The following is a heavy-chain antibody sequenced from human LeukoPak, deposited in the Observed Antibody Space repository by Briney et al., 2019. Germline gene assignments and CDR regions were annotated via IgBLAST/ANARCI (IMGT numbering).Heavy chain of an antibody. Sequence: GESLKISCKGFGYSFTSYWIGWVRQMPGKGLEWMGIIYPGDSDTRYSPSFQGQVTISADKSISTAYLQWSSLKASDTAMYYCARVVRFLEWSNWGLVNYWGQGTLVTVSS. J-gene: IGHJ4*02. V-gene: IGHV5-51*01. D-gene: IGHD3-3*01. CDR3: ARVVRFLEWSNWGLVNY. CDR2: IYPGDSDT. CDR1: GYSFTSYW.